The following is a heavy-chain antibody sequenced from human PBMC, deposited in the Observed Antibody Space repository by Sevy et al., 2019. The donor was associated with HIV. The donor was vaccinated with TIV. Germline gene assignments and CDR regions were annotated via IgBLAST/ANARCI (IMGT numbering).Heavy chain of an antibody. J-gene: IGHJ4*02. V-gene: IGHV4-61*02. CDR3: VRGRDFWNGFPKIDD. CDR1: GDSVSFNSYY. CDR2: IYPTGRT. Sequence: SETLSLTCTVSGDSVSFNSYYWSWVRQPAGKGLEWIGRIYPTGRTKYNPSLNSRVTMSLDTSKNLFSLSLTSVTAAVTAVYYCVRGRDFWNGFPKIDDWGQGTLVTVSS. D-gene: IGHD3-3*01.